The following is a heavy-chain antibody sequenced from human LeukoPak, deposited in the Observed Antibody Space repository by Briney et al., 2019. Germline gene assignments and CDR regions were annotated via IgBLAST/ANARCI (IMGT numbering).Heavy chain of an antibody. CDR1: GGSISSYY. V-gene: IGHV4-4*07. Sequence: SETLSLTCTVSGGSISSYYWSWIRQPAGKGLEWIGRIYTSGSTNYNPSLKSRVTMSVDTSKNQFSLKLSSVTAADTAVYYCARDGYYYYYYYMDVWGKGTAVTVSS. CDR3: ARDGYYYYYYYMDV. CDR2: IYTSGST. J-gene: IGHJ6*03.